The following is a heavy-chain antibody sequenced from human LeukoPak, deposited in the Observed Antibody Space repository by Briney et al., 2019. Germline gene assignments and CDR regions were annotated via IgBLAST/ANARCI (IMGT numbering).Heavy chain of an antibody. CDR2: IYYSGRT. D-gene: IGHD5-24*01. J-gene: IGHJ4*02. CDR3: ARQRDSYNYGRFDY. Sequence: SETLSLTCTVSGGSISSYYWSWIRQTPGKGLEWIGYIYYSGRTNYNPSLKSRVTISVDTSKNQFSLKLGSVTAADTAVYYCARQRDSYNYGRFDYWGQGTLVTVSS. CDR1: GGSISSYY. V-gene: IGHV4-59*08.